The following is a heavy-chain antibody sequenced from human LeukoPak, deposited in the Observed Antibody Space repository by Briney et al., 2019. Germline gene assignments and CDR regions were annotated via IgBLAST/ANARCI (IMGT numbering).Heavy chain of an antibody. CDR3: ARADPYYYYMDV. J-gene: IGHJ6*03. V-gene: IGHV4-61*02. CDR2: IYTSGST. CDR1: GGSISSGSYY. Sequence: SETLSLTCTVSGGSISSGSYYWSWIRQPAGKGLEWIGRIYTSGSTNYNPSLKSRVTTSVDTSKNQFSLKLSSVTAADTAVYYCARADPYYYYMDVWGKGTTVTVSS.